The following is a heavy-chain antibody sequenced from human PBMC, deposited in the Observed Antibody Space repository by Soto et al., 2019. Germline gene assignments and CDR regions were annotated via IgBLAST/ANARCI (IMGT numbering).Heavy chain of an antibody. J-gene: IGHJ3*02. D-gene: IGHD3-10*01. CDR2: IYYSGST. Sequence: PSETLSLTCTVSGGSISSYYWSWIRQPPGKGLEWIGYIYYSGSTNYNPSLKSRVTISVDTSKNQFSLKLSSVTAADTAVYYCVRDRGNPDSFDIWGQGTMVTVSS. CDR3: VRDRGNPDSFDI. V-gene: IGHV4-59*12. CDR1: GGSISSYY.